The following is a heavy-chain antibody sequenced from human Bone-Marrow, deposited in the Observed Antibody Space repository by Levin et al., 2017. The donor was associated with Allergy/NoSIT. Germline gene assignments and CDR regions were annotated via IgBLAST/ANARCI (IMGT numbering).Heavy chain of an antibody. CDR3: ARLMVYATSAVYFDY. J-gene: IGHJ4*02. CDR2: INSDGSST. Sequence: GGSLRLSCAASGFTFSSYWMHWVRQAPGKGLVWVSRINSDGSSTSYADSVKGRFTISRDNAKNTLYLQMNSLRAEDTAVYYCARLMVYATSAVYFDYWGQGTLVTVSS. D-gene: IGHD2-8*01. CDR1: GFTFSSYW. V-gene: IGHV3-74*01.